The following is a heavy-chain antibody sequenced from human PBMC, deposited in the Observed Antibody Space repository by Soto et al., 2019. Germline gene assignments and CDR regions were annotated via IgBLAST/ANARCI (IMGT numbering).Heavy chain of an antibody. CDR1: GFTFTSYS. CDR2: IFSSDSSA. V-gene: IGHV5-51*01. CDR3: GTWRGSSWFDY. J-gene: IGHJ4*02. Sequence: VQLVQSGAEVRKPGESLKISCKASGFTFTSYSLGWVRLMPGKGLQWMGNIFSSDSSAKYSPSFVGQVTISVDRSINTAYLQWSSLKASDTAIYYCGTWRGSSWFDYWGPGTLVTVSS. D-gene: IGHD2-2*01.